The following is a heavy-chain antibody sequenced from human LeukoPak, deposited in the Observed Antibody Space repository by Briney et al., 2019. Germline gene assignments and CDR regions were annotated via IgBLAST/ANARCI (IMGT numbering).Heavy chain of an antibody. V-gene: IGHV3-66*01. CDR1: GFTVSSNY. J-gene: IGHJ4*02. CDR3: AIKVAPYYFDY. D-gene: IGHD5-12*01. CDR2: IYSGGST. Sequence: GGSLRLSCAASGFTVSSNYMSSVRQAPGEGLEWVSVIYSGGSTYYADSVKGRFTISRDNSKNTLYLQMNSLRAEDTAVYYCAIKVAPYYFDYWGQGTLVTVSS.